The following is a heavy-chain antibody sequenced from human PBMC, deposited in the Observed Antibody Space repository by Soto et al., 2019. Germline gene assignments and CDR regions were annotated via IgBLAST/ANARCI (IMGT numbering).Heavy chain of an antibody. J-gene: IGHJ6*02. V-gene: IGHV4-39*01. CDR1: GGSISSSSYY. Sequence: PSETLSLTCTVSGGSISSSSYYWGWIRQPPGKGLEWIGSIYYSGSTYYNPSLKSRVTISVDTSKNQFSLKLSSVTAADTAVYYCARHFGSGSYSSLSYCYYGLDVWGQGTTVPVS. D-gene: IGHD3-10*01. CDR3: ARHFGSGSYSSLSYCYYGLDV. CDR2: IYYSGST.